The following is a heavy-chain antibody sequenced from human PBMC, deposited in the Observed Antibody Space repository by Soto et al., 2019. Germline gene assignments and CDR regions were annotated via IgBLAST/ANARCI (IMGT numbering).Heavy chain of an antibody. Sequence: EVQLLESGGGLVQPGGSLRLSCAASGFTFSSFAMSWVRQAPGKGLEWVSAIGSRGDSTYYADSVKGRFTISRDNSKNTLYLQMNSLISEDTAVYYCAKDLIYGYNSGRPFDSRGQGTLVTVSS. J-gene: IGHJ4*02. V-gene: IGHV3-23*01. CDR3: AKDLIYGYNSGRPFDS. CDR1: GFTFSSFA. D-gene: IGHD6-19*01. CDR2: IGSRGDST.